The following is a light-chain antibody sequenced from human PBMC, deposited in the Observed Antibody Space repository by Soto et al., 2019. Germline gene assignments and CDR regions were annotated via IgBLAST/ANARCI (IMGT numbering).Light chain of an antibody. V-gene: IGLV2-23*02. J-gene: IGLJ1*01. CDR1: SSDVGSYNL. Sequence: QSAPTPPAPGSGSPGQALTISRPGNSSDVGSYNLVSWCQQHPGKAPKLMIYEVSKRPSGVSNRFSGSKSGNTASLTISGLQAEDEADYYCCSYAGSSSYVFGTGTKVTVL. CDR2: EVS. CDR3: CSYAGSSSYV.